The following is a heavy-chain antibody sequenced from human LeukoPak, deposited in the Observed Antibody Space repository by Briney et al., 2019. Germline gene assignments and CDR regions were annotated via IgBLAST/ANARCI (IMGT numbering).Heavy chain of an antibody. Sequence: GGSLRLSCAASGFTFSSYSMNWVRQAPGKGLEWVSYISSSSSTTHYTDSVKGRFTISRDNAKNSLYLQMNSLRAEDTAVYYCARGVQLWSHFDYWGQGTLVTVSS. D-gene: IGHD5-18*01. J-gene: IGHJ4*02. CDR1: GFTFSSYS. V-gene: IGHV3-48*04. CDR3: ARGVQLWSHFDY. CDR2: ISSSSSTT.